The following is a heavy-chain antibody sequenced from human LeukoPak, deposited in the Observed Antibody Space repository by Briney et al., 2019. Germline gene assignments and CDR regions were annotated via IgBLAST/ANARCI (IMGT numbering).Heavy chain of an antibody. CDR3: GEKNGVSWYRF. V-gene: IGHV3-23*01. CDR1: GFTFSSYD. D-gene: IGHD6-13*01. J-gene: IGHJ4*02. CDR2: IGSGGST. Sequence: GGSLRLSCAASGFTFSSYDMSWVRQVPGKGLEWVSGIGSGGSTYYADSVRGRFTISRDNSKNTLYLQMNSLQAEDTAVYYCGEKNGVSWYRFWGQGTLVTVSS.